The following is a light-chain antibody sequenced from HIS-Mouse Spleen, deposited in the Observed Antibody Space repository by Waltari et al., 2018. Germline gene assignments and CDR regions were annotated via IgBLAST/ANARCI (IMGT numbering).Light chain of an antibody. CDR1: KIGSKS. Sequence: SYVLTQTPSVSVAPGKTARTTCGGNKIGSKSVHWYQQKPGQAPVLVVYDASDRPSGIPERFSGSNSGNTATLTISRVEAGDEADYYCQVWDSSSDHVVFGGGTKLTVL. V-gene: IGLV3-21*03. CDR3: QVWDSSSDHVV. CDR2: DAS. J-gene: IGLJ2*01.